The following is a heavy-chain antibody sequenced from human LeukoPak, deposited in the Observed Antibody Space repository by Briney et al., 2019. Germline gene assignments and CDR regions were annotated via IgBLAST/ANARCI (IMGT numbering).Heavy chain of an antibody. D-gene: IGHD4/OR15-4a*01. V-gene: IGHV3-48*03. CDR2: ISSSGSTI. J-gene: IGHJ4*02. CDR1: GFTFSSYE. Sequence: GGSLRLSCAASGFTFSSYEMNWVRQAPGKGLEWVSYISSSGSTIYYADSVKGRFTISRDNAKNTLYLQMNSLRAEDTAVYYCARRAGAYSHPYDYWGQGALVTVSS. CDR3: ARRAGAYSHPYDY.